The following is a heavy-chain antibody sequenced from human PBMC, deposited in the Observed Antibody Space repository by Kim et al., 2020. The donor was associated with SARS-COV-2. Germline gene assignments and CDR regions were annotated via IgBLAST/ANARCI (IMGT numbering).Heavy chain of an antibody. Sequence: GGSLRLSCAASGFSFDDYGMHWVRQVSGKGLEWVSGISWDGGSIGYADSVKGRFTISRDSAKNSLYLQMDSLRAEDSALYYCARDKSSAWSYSTTDYWGRGTLVTVSS. CDR3: ARDKSSAWSYSTTDY. CDR2: ISWDGGSI. CDR1: GFSFDDYG. V-gene: IGHV3-9*01. D-gene: IGHD6-19*01. J-gene: IGHJ4*01.